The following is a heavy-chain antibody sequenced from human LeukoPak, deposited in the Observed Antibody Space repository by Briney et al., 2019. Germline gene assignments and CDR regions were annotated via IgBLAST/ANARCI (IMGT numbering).Heavy chain of an antibody. D-gene: IGHD6-13*01. V-gene: IGHV3-53*01. CDR3: ARLAAGKVIDY. CDR1: GFTVGTNY. J-gene: IGHJ4*02. CDR2: ICNGNST. Sequence: GGSLRLSCEASGFTVGTNYMSWVRQAPGKGLEWVSVICNGNSTYYTDSVRGRFTISRDNSKNTLYLHMISLRADDTAVYYCARLAAGKVIDYWGQGTLVSVSS.